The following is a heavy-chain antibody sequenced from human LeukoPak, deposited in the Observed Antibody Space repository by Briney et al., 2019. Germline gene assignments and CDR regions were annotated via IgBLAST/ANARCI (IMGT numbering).Heavy chain of an antibody. CDR1: GFTFSNAW. Sequence: PGGSLRLSCAASGFTFSNAWMSWVRQAPGKGLEWVSYISSSSSTIYYADSVKGRFTISRDNAKKSLYLQMNSLRAEDTAVYYCAKVGSGSYVRFEYWGQGTLVTVSS. CDR2: ISSSSSTI. CDR3: AKVGSGSYVRFEY. V-gene: IGHV3-48*04. D-gene: IGHD3-10*01. J-gene: IGHJ4*02.